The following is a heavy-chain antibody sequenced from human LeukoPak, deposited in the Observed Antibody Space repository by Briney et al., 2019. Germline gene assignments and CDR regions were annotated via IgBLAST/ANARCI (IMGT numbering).Heavy chain of an antibody. D-gene: IGHD5-18*01. J-gene: IGHJ5*02. Sequence: GGSLRLSCAASGFTFSSYEMNWVRQAPGRGLEWVSYISSSGSTIYYADSVKGRFTISRDNAKNSLYLQMNSLRAEDTAVYYCARVDREIQLWLSQGANWFDPWGQGTLVTVSS. CDR1: GFTFSSYE. V-gene: IGHV3-48*03. CDR2: ISSSGSTI. CDR3: ARVDREIQLWLSQGANWFDP.